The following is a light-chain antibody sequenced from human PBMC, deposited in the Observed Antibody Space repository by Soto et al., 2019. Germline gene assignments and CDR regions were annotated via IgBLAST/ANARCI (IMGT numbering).Light chain of an antibody. V-gene: IGKV3-15*01. Sequence: EIVMTQSPATLSVSPGERVTLSCRASQSVRSNLAWYQQKPGQVPRVLIYGASTRAIGIRDRFSGSGSGTEFTLTISSLQSEDFAVYYCQHYNNLWGFGGGTKVEIK. CDR2: GAS. CDR1: QSVRSN. J-gene: IGKJ4*01. CDR3: QHYNNLWG.